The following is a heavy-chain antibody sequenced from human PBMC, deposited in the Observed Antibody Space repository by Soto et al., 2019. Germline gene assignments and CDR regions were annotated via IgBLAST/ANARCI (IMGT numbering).Heavy chain of an antibody. CDR1: GGTFSSYA. CDR2: IIPIFGTA. Sequence: GASVKVSCKASGGTFSSYAISWVRQAPGQGLEWMGGIIPIFGTANYAQKFQGRVTITADESTSTAYMELSSLRSEDTAVYYCARLPSRTPTRFDPWGQGTLVTVSS. V-gene: IGHV1-69*13. CDR3: ARLPSRTPTRFDP. J-gene: IGHJ5*02.